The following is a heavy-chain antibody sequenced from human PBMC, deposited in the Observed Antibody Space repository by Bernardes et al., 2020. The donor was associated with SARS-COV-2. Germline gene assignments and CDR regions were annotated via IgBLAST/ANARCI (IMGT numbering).Heavy chain of an antibody. CDR2: ISGSGGST. CDR1: GFTFSSYA. CDR3: FWSGYRYYYYYMDV. V-gene: IGHV3-23*01. D-gene: IGHD3-3*01. Sequence: GGSLRLSCAASGFTFSSYAMSWVRQAPGKGLEWVSAISGSGGSTYYADSVKGRFTISRDNSKNTLYLQMNSLRAEDTAVYYCFWSGYRYYYYYMDVWGKGTTVTVSS. J-gene: IGHJ6*03.